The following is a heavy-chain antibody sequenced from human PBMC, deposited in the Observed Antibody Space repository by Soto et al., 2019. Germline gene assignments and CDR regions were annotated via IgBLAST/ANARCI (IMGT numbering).Heavy chain of an antibody. CDR2: ISAYNGNT. J-gene: IGHJ6*02. D-gene: IGHD6-19*01. CDR3: ARDQAVPPVHYYYYGMDV. Sequence: QVQLVQSGAEVKKPGASVKVSCKASGYTFTSYGISWVRQAPGQGLEWMGWISAYNGNTNYAQKLQGRVTMTTDTSTSTAYMELMSLRSDDTAVYYCARDQAVPPVHYYYYGMDVWGQGTTVTVSS. CDR1: GYTFTSYG. V-gene: IGHV1-18*04.